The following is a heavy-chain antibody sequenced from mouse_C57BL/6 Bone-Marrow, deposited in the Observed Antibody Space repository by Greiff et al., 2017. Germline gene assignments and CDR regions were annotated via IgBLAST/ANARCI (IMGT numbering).Heavy chain of an antibody. V-gene: IGHV5-6*01. D-gene: IGHD3-2*02. Sequence: EVKLVESGGDLVKPGGSLKLSCAASGFTFSSYGMSWVRQTPDKRLEWVATISSGGSYTYYPDSFKGRFNISRDNAKNTLYLQTSSPTSKDTAMYYCARYSQATHWGQGTTVTVSS. J-gene: IGHJ2*01. CDR2: ISSGGSYT. CDR1: GFTFSSYG. CDR3: ARYSQATH.